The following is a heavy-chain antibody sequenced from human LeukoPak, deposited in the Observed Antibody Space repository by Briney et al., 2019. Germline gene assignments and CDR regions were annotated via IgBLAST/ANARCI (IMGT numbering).Heavy chain of an antibody. J-gene: IGHJ4*02. CDR2: IYHSGST. D-gene: IGHD3-10*01. V-gene: IGHV4-38-2*02. CDR1: GYSISTGYY. CDR3: AGLLLWFGELLSAIDY. Sequence: SETLSLTCTVSGYSISTGYYWGWIRLPPGKGLEWIGSIYHSGSTYYNPSLKSRVTMSVDTSKNQFSLKLSSVTAADTAVYYCAGLLLWFGELLSAIDYWGQGTLVTVSS.